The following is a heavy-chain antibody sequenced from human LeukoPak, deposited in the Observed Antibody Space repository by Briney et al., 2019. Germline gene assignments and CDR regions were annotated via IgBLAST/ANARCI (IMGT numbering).Heavy chain of an antibody. CDR3: AREMWDSYGYVDY. D-gene: IGHD5-18*01. J-gene: IGHJ4*02. Sequence: GGSLRLSCAASGFTASSNYMSWVRPASGKGLEWVSVIYSGGSTYYADSVKGRFTISRDNSKNTLYLQMNSLRAEDTAVYYCAREMWDSYGYVDYWGQGTLVTVSS. V-gene: IGHV3-66*01. CDR2: IYSGGST. CDR1: GFTASSNY.